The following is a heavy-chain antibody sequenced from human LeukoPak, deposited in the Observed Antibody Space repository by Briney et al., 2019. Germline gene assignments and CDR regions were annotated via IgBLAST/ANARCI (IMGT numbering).Heavy chain of an antibody. CDR2: ISWDGTT. J-gene: IGHJ4*02. CDR1: GFTFEAYT. D-gene: IGHD3-22*01. V-gene: IGHV3-43*01. CDR3: VKDLSYQSSGHVLEY. Sequence: TGGSLRLSCVASGFTFEAYTMHWVRQAPGKTLEWVSLISWDGTTYYTDSVKGRFTISRDNSKNSLYLQMDTLRSEDTAFYYCVKDLSYQSSGHVLEYWGQATLVTVSP.